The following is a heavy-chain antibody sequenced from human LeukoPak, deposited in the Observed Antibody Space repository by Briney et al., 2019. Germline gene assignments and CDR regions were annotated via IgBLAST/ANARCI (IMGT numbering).Heavy chain of an antibody. V-gene: IGHV4-4*07. D-gene: IGHD3-3*01. J-gene: IGHJ4*02. CDR3: ARESRVLIGDGYYLDS. CDR2: LYIGRET. CDR1: DVSISNCY. Sequence: SETLSLTCTVSDVSISNCYWTWIRQPAGKGLEWIGRLYIGRETDYNPSLKSRVTMSVDTSNSQFSLRLTSVTAADTATYYCARESRVLIGDGYYLDSWGPGTLITVSS.